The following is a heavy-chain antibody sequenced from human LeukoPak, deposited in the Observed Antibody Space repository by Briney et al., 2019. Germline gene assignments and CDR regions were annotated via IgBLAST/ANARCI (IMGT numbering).Heavy chain of an antibody. CDR1: GGSISSGGYY. CDR3: ARSMFLLTPFDY. CDR2: IYYSGST. D-gene: IGHD3-10*02. V-gene: IGHV4-31*03. Sequence: SQTLSLTCTVSGGSISSGGYYWSWIRQHPGKGLEWIGYIYYSGSTYYNPSLKSRVTISVGTSKNQFSLKLSSVTAADTAVYYCARSMFLLTPFDYWGQGTLVTVSS. J-gene: IGHJ4*02.